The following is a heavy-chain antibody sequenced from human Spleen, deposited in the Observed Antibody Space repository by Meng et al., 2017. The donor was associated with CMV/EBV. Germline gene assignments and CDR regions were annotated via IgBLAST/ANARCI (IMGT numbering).Heavy chain of an antibody. D-gene: IGHD6-19*01. CDR3: AKDKHTSGWPYYFDS. CDR1: GFTFSSYC. J-gene: IGHJ4*02. Sequence: GGSLRLSCAASGFTFSSYCMHWVRQAPGKGLEWVAVLWYDGSNKYYADSVMGRFTISRDKSKNTLYLQMDSLTTEDTALYYCAKDKHTSGWPYYFDSWGQGTLVTVS. V-gene: IGHV3-30*02. CDR2: LWYDGSNK.